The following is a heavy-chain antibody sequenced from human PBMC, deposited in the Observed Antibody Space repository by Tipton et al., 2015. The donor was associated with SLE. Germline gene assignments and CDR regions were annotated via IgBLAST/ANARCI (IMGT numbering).Heavy chain of an antibody. V-gene: IGHV4-39*01. D-gene: IGHD2-21*01. J-gene: IGHJ4*02. CDR2: FSYPGSA. CDR3: ARQPSGHGDCFEY. CDR1: GDSISRSGYY. Sequence: TLSLTCTVSGDSISRSGYYWGWIRQPPGRGLEWIGSFSYPGSAYYNPSLKSRVTISVDTSKNQFYLNLSSVTATDTAVFYCARQPSGHGDCFEYWGQGTLVTVSS.